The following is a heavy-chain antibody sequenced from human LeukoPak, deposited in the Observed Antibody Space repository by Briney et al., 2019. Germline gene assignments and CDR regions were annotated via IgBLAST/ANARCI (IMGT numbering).Heavy chain of an antibody. V-gene: IGHV5-51*01. Sequence: GESLKISCKGSGYSFTSYWIGWVRQMPGKGLEWMGIIYPGDSDTRYSPSFQGQVTISADKSISTAYLQWSSLKASDTAMNYCARHGRGRYCSSTSCYEGGDYWGQGTLVTVSS. CDR3: ARHGRGRYCSSTSCYEGGDY. J-gene: IGHJ4*02. CDR1: GYSFTSYW. D-gene: IGHD2-2*01. CDR2: IYPGDSDT.